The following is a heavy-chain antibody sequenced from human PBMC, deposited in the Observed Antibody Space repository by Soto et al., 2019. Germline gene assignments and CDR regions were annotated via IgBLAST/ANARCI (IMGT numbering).Heavy chain of an antibody. D-gene: IGHD6-13*01. CDR1: GFTFSSYA. Sequence: GGSLRLSCAASGFTFSSYAMSWVRQAPGKGLEWISAVSGSGGSTYYADSVKGRFTISRDNSKDTLYLQMNNLRAEDTAVYYCTRRTAAAVYGMDVWGQGTTVTVSS. CDR2: VSGSGGST. J-gene: IGHJ6*02. CDR3: TRRTAAAVYGMDV. V-gene: IGHV3-23*01.